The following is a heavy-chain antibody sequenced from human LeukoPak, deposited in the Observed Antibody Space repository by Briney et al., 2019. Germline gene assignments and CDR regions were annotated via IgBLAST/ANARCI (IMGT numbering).Heavy chain of an antibody. CDR2: ISYDGSNK. Sequence: GGSLRLSCAASGFTFSSYGMHWVRQAPGKGLEWVAVISYDGSNKYYGDSVKGRFTISRDNSKNTLYLQMNSLRAEDTAVYYCAKDLVRITMVRGVIGGYYGMDVWGQGTTVTVSS. V-gene: IGHV3-30*18. J-gene: IGHJ6*02. CDR3: AKDLVRITMVRGVIGGYYGMDV. CDR1: GFTFSSYG. D-gene: IGHD3-10*01.